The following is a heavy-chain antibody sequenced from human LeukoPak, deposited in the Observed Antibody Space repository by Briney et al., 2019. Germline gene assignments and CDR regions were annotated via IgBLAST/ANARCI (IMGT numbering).Heavy chain of an antibody. CDR2: VSLSGLT. J-gene: IGHJ4*02. D-gene: IGHD2-8*01. CDR1: GGSITSTNW. V-gene: IGHV4-4*02. Sequence: SETLSLTCGVSGGSITSTNWWSWVRQPPGQGLEWIGEVSLSGLTNYNPSLSSRVIMALDASKNHLSLHLASVTAADTAVYYCSRENGAFSPFGYWGQGYLVTVLS. CDR3: SRENGAFSPFGY.